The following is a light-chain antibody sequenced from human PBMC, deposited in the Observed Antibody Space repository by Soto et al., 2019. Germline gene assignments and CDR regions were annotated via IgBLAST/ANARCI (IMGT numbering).Light chain of an antibody. V-gene: IGLV2-14*03. CDR3: NSYTSSGAVV. J-gene: IGLJ3*02. Sequence: QSALTQPASASGSPGQSITISCTGTSSDVGGYNFVSWYQQHPGNAPKLIIYDVTSRPSGVSNRFSGSKSGNAASLTISGLQAEDEALYYCNSYTSSGAVVFGGGTKLTVL. CDR2: DVT. CDR1: SSDVGGYNF.